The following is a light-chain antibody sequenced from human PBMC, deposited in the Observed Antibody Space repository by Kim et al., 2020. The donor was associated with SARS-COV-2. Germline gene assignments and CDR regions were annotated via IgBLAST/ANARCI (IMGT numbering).Light chain of an antibody. CDR2: GIT. J-gene: IGLJ3*02. V-gene: IGLV7-46*01. CDR3: LLFYSGVRV. Sequence: PGGTGPLPWGSSAVAVTSAHLPYWFQHKPGQSPNTLIYGITERHSLTPARFSGSLLGDKAALTLSGAQPEDEADYYCLLFYSGVRVFGGGTQLTVL. CDR1: AVAVTSAHL.